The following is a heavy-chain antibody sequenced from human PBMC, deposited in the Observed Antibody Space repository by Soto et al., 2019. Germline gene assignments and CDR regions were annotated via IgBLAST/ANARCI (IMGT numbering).Heavy chain of an antibody. J-gene: IGHJ4*02. CDR1: GASVSSNTSY. CDR2: IYYDGST. CDR3: ARLNIVHRLFMYPFEY. V-gene: IGHV4-39*01. D-gene: IGHD5-12*01. Sequence: SETLSLTCTVSGASVSSNTSYCGWIRQPPGKRLESIANIYYDGSTYYNPSLESRVTIFLDTSKNQFSLTLRSVKAEETAVYYCARLNIVHRLFMYPFEYWGQGTQVTV.